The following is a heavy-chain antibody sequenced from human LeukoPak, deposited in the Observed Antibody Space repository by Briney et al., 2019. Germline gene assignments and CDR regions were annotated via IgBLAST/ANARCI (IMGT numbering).Heavy chain of an antibody. CDR3: VRERCPPYCGSDCYSGLDY. V-gene: IGHV4-38-2*02. D-gene: IGHD2-21*02. CDR2: LYYSGSN. J-gene: IGHJ4*02. Sequence: SETLSLTCDVSGYSISRGYYWGWVRQPPGKGLEWIGSLYYSGSNYYNPALRSRVAISVDTSRNQISLKLNTVTAAEAAMYFCVRERCPPYCGSDCYSGLDYWGQGTLVTVSS. CDR1: GYSISRGYY.